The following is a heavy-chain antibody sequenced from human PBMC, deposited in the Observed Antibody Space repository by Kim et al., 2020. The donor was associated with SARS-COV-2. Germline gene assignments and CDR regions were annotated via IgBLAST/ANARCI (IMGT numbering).Heavy chain of an antibody. Sequence: GGSLRLSCAASGFTFSSNWMHWVRQAPGKGLVWVSRINSDGSSTSYADSVKGRFTISRDNAKNTLYLQMNSLRAEDTAVYYCATPQGIVAAGACWGQGTLVTVSS. CDR1: GFTFSSNW. CDR3: ATPQGIVAAGAC. D-gene: IGHD6-13*01. J-gene: IGHJ4*02. V-gene: IGHV3-74*01. CDR2: INSDGSST.